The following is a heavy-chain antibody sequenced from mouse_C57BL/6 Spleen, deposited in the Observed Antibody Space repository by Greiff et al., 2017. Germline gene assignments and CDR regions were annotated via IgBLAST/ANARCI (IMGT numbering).Heavy chain of an antibody. CDR3: ARGEDYGSSFWFAY. D-gene: IGHD1-1*01. Sequence: EVMLVESGPVLVKPGASVKMSCKASGYTFTDYYMNWVKQSHGKSLEWIGVINPYNGGTSYNQKFKGKATLTVDKSSSTAYMELNSLTSEDSAVYYCARGEDYGSSFWFAYWGQGTLVTVSA. V-gene: IGHV1-19*01. CDR1: GYTFTDYY. J-gene: IGHJ3*01. CDR2: INPYNGGT.